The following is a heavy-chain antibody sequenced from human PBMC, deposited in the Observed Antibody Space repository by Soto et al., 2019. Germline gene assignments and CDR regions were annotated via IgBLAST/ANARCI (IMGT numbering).Heavy chain of an antibody. CDR3: ARARQQQLVRKYYYYGMDV. J-gene: IGHJ6*02. CDR2: IYYSGST. Sequence: SETLSLTCTVSGGSISSYYWSWIRQPPGKGLEWIGYIYYSGSTNYNPSLKSRVTISVDTSKNQFSLKLSSVTAADTAVYYCARARQQQLVRKYYYYGMDVWGQGTTVTVS. D-gene: IGHD6-13*01. CDR1: GGSISSYY. V-gene: IGHV4-59*01.